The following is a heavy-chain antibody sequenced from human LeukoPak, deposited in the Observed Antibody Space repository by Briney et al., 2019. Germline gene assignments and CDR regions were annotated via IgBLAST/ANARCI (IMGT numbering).Heavy chain of an antibody. Sequence: GGSLRLSCAASGFTFSYHWMTWLPQAPGKGPEWVVNINNDGTVKKYVHSVKVRFTISRDNAKNSLYLQMKGMRAEDTAVFYGAKASYSKWDFWGQGVLVTVSS. V-gene: IGHV3-7*01. CDR3: AKASYSKWDF. CDR2: INNDGTVK. CDR1: GFTFSYHW. D-gene: IGHD6-13*01. J-gene: IGHJ4*02.